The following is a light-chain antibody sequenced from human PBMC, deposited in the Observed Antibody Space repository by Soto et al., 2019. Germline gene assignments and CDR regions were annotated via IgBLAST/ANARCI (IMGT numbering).Light chain of an antibody. CDR2: GSS. V-gene: IGKV3-15*01. Sequence: EIVMTQSPATLSVSPGERATLSCRASQSVNSNLAWYQQKPGHAPRLLIYGSSTRATGFPARFSGSGSGTEFTLTINGLQSEDFAVYYCQQYNDWPRTFGQGTKVEIK. CDR3: QQYNDWPRT. CDR1: QSVNSN. J-gene: IGKJ1*01.